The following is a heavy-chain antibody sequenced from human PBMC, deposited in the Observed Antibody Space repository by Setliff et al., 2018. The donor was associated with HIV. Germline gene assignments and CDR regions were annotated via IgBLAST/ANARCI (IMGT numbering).Heavy chain of an antibody. V-gene: IGHV1-2*02. CDR1: GYIFTGYY. D-gene: IGHD7-27*01. CDR3: ARDRRAGVYYYTDG. J-gene: IGHJ6*03. CDR2: INPGNGRT. Sequence: ASVKVSCKASGYIFTGYYMHWVRRAPGQGFDWMGWINPGNGRTQYGQKFQGRLTLTRDTSIRTAYMELNGLTFDATAMYYCARDRRAGVYYYTDGCRRGSTFTVAS.